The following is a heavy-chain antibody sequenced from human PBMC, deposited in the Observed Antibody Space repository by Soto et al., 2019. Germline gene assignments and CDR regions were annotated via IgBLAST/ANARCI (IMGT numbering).Heavy chain of an antibody. J-gene: IGHJ4*02. D-gene: IGHD3-16*02. CDR2: ISSSSSYI. CDR3: AKARYEYLWGNYRSTGNFDS. V-gene: IGHV3-21*04. CDR1: GFTSSIYS. Sequence: PGGSLRLCCAASGFTSSIYSMNWVRQAPGKGREWVSSISSSSSYIYYADSVKGRFTISRDNAKNTVHLQMESLRVDATAVYYCAKARYEYLWGNYRSTGNFDSWGQGALVTVSS.